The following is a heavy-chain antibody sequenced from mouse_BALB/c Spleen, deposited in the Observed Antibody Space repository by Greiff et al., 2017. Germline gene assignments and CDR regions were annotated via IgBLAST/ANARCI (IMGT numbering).Heavy chain of an antibody. CDR1: GFSLTSYG. D-gene: IGHD2-1*01. J-gene: IGHJ1*01. Sequence: VQLVESGPGLVAPSQSLSITCTVSGFSLTSYGVHWVRQPPGKGLEWLGVIWAGGSTNYNSALMSRLSISKDNSKSQVFLKMNSLQTDDTAMYYCARDLRGNYGYFDVWGAGTTVTVSS. CDR2: IWAGGST. V-gene: IGHV2-9*02. CDR3: ARDLRGNYGYFDV.